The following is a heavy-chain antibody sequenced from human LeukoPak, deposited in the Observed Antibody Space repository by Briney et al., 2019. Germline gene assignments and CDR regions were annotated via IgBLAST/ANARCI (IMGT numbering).Heavy chain of an antibody. V-gene: IGHV4-39*07. D-gene: IGHD6-13*01. Sequence: SETLSLTCTVSGGSISSSSYYWGWIRQPPGKGLEWIGSIYYSGSTHYNPSLKSRVTVSVDTSKNQFSLKLSSVTAADTAVYYCARDGSSWYDQYFQHWGQGTLVTVSS. CDR2: IYYSGST. J-gene: IGHJ1*01. CDR1: GGSISSSSYY. CDR3: ARDGSSWYDQYFQH.